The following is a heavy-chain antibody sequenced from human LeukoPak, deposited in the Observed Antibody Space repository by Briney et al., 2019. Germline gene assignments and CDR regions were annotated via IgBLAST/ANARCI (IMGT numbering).Heavy chain of an antibody. Sequence: RASVKVSCKASGYTFTGYYMHWVRQAPGQGLEWMGWINPNSGGTNYAQKFQGRVTMTRDTSISTAYMELSGLRSDDTAVYYCARDGYDILTGYSALYYYYYYMDVWGKGTTVTVSS. J-gene: IGHJ6*03. CDR1: GYTFTGYY. CDR2: INPNSGGT. V-gene: IGHV1-2*02. CDR3: ARDGYDILTGYSALYYYYYYMDV. D-gene: IGHD3-9*01.